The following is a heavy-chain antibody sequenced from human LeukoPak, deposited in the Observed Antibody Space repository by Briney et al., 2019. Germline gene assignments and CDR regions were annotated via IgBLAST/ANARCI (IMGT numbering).Heavy chain of an antibody. Sequence: AGGSLRLSCAASGFTFSSYSMNWVRQAPGKGLEWVSSIRSSSSYIYYADSVKGRFTISRDNAKNSLYLQMNSLRAEDTAVYYCASLGYCSGGSCYSNYYYYMDVWGKGTTVTVSS. D-gene: IGHD2-15*01. CDR2: IRSSSSYI. J-gene: IGHJ6*03. CDR1: GFTFSSYS. CDR3: ASLGYCSGGSCYSNYYYYMDV. V-gene: IGHV3-21*01.